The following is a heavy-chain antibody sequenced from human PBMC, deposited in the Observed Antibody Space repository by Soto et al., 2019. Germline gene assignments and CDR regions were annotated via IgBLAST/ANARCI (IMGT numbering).Heavy chain of an antibody. CDR3: ARQSVVYSFADY. CDR1: RYTFTSYA. V-gene: IGHV1-3*01. J-gene: IGHJ4*02. CDR2: INAGNGNT. Sequence: QVQLVQSGAEVKKPGASVKVSCKASRYTFTSYAMHWVRQAPGQRLEWMGWINAGNGNTKYSQKFQGRVTITRDTSASTAYMELSSLRSEDTAVYYCARQSVVYSFADYWGQGTRVTVSS. D-gene: IGHD2-8*02.